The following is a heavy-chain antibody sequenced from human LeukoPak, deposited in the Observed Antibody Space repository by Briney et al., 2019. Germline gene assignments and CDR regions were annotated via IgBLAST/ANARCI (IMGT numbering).Heavy chain of an antibody. CDR2: IHNSRGT. D-gene: IGHD4-23*01. V-gene: IGHV4-31*03. J-gene: IGHJ5*02. Sequence: SETLSLTCTVSGGSITSDIFYWNWIRQHPGKGLEWIGSIHNSRGTSYNPSLESRLTISVDTSENQFFLKMSYVTAADTAMYYCGKVSGNSNSWGQGTLVTVSS. CDR3: GKVSGNSNS. CDR1: GGSITSDIFY.